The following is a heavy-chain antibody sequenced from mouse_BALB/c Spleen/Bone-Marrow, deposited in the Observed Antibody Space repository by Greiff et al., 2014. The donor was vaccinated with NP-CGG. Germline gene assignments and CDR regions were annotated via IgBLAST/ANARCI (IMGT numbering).Heavy chain of an antibody. CDR2: INPGSGGT. CDR3: ARRDGSYFDY. J-gene: IGHJ2*01. V-gene: IGHV1-54*01. Sequence: QVQLQQPGAELVRPVTSVKVSCKASGYAFTNYLIEWVKQRPGQGLEWIGMINPGSGGTNYNEKFKGKATLTADKSSSTAYMQLSSLTSDDSAVYFCARRDGSYFDYWGQGTTLTVSS. D-gene: IGHD3-3*01. CDR1: GYAFTNYL.